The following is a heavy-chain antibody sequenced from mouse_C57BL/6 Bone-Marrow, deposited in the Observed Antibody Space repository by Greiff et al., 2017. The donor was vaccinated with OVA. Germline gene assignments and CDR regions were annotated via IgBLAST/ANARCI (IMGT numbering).Heavy chain of an antibody. V-gene: IGHV2-6-1*01. CDR3: ARHRLWAMDY. J-gene: IGHJ4*01. Sequence: VKLMESGPGLVAPSQSLSITCTVSGFSLTSYGVHWVRQPPGKGLEWLVVIWSDGSTTYNPAPKSRLSISKDNSKSQVFLKMNSLQTDDTAMYYCARHRLWAMDYWGQGTSVTVSS. CDR2: IWSDGST. CDR1: GFSLTSYG. D-gene: IGHD1-1*02.